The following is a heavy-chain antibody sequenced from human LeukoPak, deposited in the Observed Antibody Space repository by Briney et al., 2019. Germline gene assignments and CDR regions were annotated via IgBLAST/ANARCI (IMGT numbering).Heavy chain of an antibody. V-gene: IGHV3-30*18. J-gene: IGHJ2*01. CDR2: ISYDGSNK. CDR3: AKDLLLVAAVGYFDL. Sequence: PGGSLRLSCAASGFTFSSYGMHWVRQAPGKGLEWVAVISYDGSNKYYADSVKGRFTISRDNSKNTLYLQMNSLRAEDTAVYYCAKDLLLVAAVGYFDLWGRGTLVTVSS. CDR1: GFTFSSYG. D-gene: IGHD5-12*01.